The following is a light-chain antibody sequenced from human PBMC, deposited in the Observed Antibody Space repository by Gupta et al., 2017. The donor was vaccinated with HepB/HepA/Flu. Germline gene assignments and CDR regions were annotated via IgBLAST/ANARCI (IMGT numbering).Light chain of an antibody. V-gene: IGLV2-14*01. J-gene: IGLJ1*01. CDR2: DVS. Sequence: QSALTQPASVSGSPGQSITISCTGTSSDVGGYNHVSWYQQHPGKAPKLMIYDVSNRPSGVSNRFSGSKSGNTASLTISGLQAEDEAYYYCSSYTSSSTLYVFGTGTKVTVL. CDR3: SSYTSSSTLYV. CDR1: SSDVGGYNH.